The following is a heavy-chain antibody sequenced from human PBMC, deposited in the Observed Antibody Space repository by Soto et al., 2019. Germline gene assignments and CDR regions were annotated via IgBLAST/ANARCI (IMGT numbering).Heavy chain of an antibody. J-gene: IGHJ4*02. Sequence: GGAPRLSFSASGGTFRRYAIHLGRLAPGKGLEYVSAISSNGGRTYYADSVKGRFTISRDNSKNTLYLQMSSLRAEDTAVYYCVKEFELNYYFDYWGQGPLVTVSS. CDR1: GGTFRRYA. D-gene: IGHD1-26*01. V-gene: IGHV3-64D*08. CDR2: ISSNGGRT. CDR3: VKEFELNYYFDY.